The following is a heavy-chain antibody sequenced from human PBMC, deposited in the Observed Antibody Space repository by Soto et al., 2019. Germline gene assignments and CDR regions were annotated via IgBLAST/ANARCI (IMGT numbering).Heavy chain of an antibody. CDR3: ARGVSYRWVY. Sequence: SETLSLTCTVSGDSMSSYYWSWIRQPPGKGLEWIGYIYYSGSTTYNPSLRSRVTMSVDTSKNQFSLRLSSVTAADTAVYYCARGVSYRWVYWGQGTLVTVSS. V-gene: IGHV4-59*01. J-gene: IGHJ4*02. D-gene: IGHD3-16*02. CDR2: IYYSGST. CDR1: GDSMSSYY.